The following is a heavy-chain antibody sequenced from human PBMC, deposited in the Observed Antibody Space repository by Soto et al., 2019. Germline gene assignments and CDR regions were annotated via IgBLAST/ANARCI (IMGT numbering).Heavy chain of an antibody. CDR2: ISSTTNYI. J-gene: IGHJ4*02. V-gene: IGHV3-21*06. CDR3: ARESEDLTSNFDY. Sequence: GGSLRLSCAASGFTFTRYSMNWVRQAPGKGLEWVSSISSTTNYIYYGDSMKGRFTISRDNAKNSLYLEMNSLRAEDAAVYYCARESEDLTSNFDYWGQGTLVTV. CDR1: GFTFTRYS.